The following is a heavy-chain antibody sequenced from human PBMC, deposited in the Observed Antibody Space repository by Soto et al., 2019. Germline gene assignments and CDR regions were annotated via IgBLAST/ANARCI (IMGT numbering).Heavy chain of an antibody. CDR2: IRSKSNSYAT. CDR1: GFTFSGSA. V-gene: IGHV3-73*02. D-gene: IGHD3-22*01. CDR3: TRDPRNYYDSIGSANWFDP. Sequence: EVQLVESGGGLVQPGGSLKLSCAASGFTFSGSAMHWVRQASGKGLEWVGRIRSKSNSYATAYAASVKGRFTISRDDSKDTAYLQTNSLKTEDTAVYYCTRDPRNYYDSIGSANWFDPWGQGTLVTVSS. J-gene: IGHJ5*02.